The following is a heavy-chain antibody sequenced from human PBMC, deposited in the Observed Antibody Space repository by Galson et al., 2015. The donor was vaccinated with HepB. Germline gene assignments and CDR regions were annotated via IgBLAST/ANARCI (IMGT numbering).Heavy chain of an antibody. CDR2: ISYDGSNK. CDR3: ARASMVRGVITSYYYYYGMDV. D-gene: IGHD3-10*01. CDR1: GFTFSNFA. V-gene: IGHV3-30*04. Sequence: SLRLSCAASGFTFSNFAIHWVRQAPGKGLEWVAVISYDGSNKYYADSVRGRFTISRDNSKNTPYLQMNSLRGEDTAVYYCARASMVRGVITSYYYYYGMDVRGQGTTVTVSS. J-gene: IGHJ6*02.